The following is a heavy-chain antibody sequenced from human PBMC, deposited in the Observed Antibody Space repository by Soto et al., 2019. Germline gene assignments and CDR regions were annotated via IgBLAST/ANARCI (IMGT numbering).Heavy chain of an antibody. CDR3: ARDLSRDYYGMDV. CDR2: IWYDGSNK. V-gene: IGHV3-33*01. Sequence: QVQLVESGGGVVQPGRSLRLSCAASGFTFSSYGMHWVRQAPGKGLEWVAVIWYDGSNKYYADSVKGRFTISRDNSKNPLYLQMNSLRAEDTAVYYCARDLSRDYYGMDVWGQGTTFTVSS. CDR1: GFTFSSYG. J-gene: IGHJ6*02.